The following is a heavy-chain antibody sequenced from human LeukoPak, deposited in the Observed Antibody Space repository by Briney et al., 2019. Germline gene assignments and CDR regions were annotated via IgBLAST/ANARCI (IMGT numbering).Heavy chain of an antibody. CDR3: ARDPLGTVVTPHDAFDI. J-gene: IGHJ3*02. CDR2: IYTSGST. V-gene: IGHV4-4*07. D-gene: IGHD4-23*01. CDR1: GGSISSYY. Sequence: PSETQSLTCTASGGSISSYYWSWIRQPAGKGLEWIGRIYTSGSTNYNPSLKSRVTMSVDTSKNQFSLKLSSVTAADTAVYYCARDPLGTVVTPHDAFDIWGQGTMVTVSS.